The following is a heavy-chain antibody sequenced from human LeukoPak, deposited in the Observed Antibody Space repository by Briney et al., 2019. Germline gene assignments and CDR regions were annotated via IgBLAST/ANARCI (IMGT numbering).Heavy chain of an antibody. Sequence: PSETLSLTCAVYGGSFSGYYWSWIRQPPGKGLGWIGEINHSGSTNYNPFLKSRVTISVDTSKNQFSLKLSSVTAADTAVYYCARGRGGYNLVDPWGQGTLVTVSS. D-gene: IGHD5-24*01. CDR2: INHSGST. V-gene: IGHV4-34*01. CDR3: ARGRGGYNLVDP. J-gene: IGHJ5*02. CDR1: GGSFSGYY.